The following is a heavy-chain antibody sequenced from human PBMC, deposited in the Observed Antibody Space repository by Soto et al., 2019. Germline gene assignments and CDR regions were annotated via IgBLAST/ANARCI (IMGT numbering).Heavy chain of an antibody. Sequence: QVQLVQSGAEVKKPGASVKVSCKASGYTFTSYGISWVRQAPGQGLEWMGWISAYNGNTNYAQKLQGRVTMTTDTSTSTAYMELRSLRSDDTAVYYCAKDTYYHDSSGYYVFDYWGQGTLVTVSS. J-gene: IGHJ4*02. V-gene: IGHV1-18*01. CDR2: ISAYNGNT. CDR3: AKDTYYHDSSGYYVFDY. D-gene: IGHD3-22*01. CDR1: GYTFTSYG.